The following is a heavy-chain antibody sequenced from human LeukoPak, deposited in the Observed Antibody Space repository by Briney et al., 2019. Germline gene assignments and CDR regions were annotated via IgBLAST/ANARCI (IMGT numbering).Heavy chain of an antibody. Sequence: GASVKVSCKASGYTFTSYAMNWVRQAPGQGLEWMGWINTNTGNPTYAQGFTGRFVFSLDTSVSTAYLQISSLKAEDTAVYYCARDGSIGQWLVNFDYWGQGTLVTVSS. CDR1: GYTFTSYA. J-gene: IGHJ4*02. CDR2: INTNTGNP. CDR3: ARDGSIGQWLVNFDY. D-gene: IGHD6-19*01. V-gene: IGHV7-4-1*02.